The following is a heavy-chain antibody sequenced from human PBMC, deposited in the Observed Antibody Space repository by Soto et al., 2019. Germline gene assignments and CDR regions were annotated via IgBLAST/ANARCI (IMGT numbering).Heavy chain of an antibody. J-gene: IGHJ6*02. Sequence: QITLKESGPTLVKPTQTLTLTCTFSGFSVSTSGVGVAWIRQPPGKALEWLALIYWDGDERYSPFLQSGVTITKDTSKNQVVLTMTNMDPVDTATYYCAHKGGRGAGMDVWGQGTTVTVSS. CDR3: AHKGGRGAGMDV. V-gene: IGHV2-5*02. CDR2: IYWDGDE. CDR1: GFSVSTSGVG. D-gene: IGHD2-15*01.